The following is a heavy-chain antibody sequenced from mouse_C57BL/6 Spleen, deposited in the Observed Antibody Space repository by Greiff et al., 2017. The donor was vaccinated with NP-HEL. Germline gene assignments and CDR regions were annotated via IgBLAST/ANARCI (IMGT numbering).Heavy chain of an antibody. D-gene: IGHD1-1*01. Sequence: VQLQQPGTELVKPGASVKLSCKASGYTFTSYWMHWVKQRPGHGLEWIGHINPSNGGTNYNEKFKSKATLTVDKSSSTAYMQLSSLTCEDSAVYYCARGSGYYYGRMYGGAMDYRGQGTAVTVSS. J-gene: IGHJ4*01. CDR1: GYTFTSYW. CDR2: INPSNGGT. V-gene: IGHV1-53*01. CDR3: ARGSGYYYGRMYGGAMDY.